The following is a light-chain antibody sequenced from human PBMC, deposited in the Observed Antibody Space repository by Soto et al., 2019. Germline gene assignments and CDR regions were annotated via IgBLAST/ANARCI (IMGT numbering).Light chain of an antibody. J-gene: IGLJ2*01. CDR2: EVI. V-gene: IGLV2-23*02. CDR1: SSDVGSYNL. Sequence: QSALTQPASVSGSPGQSITISCIGTSSDVGSYNLVSWYQQHPGKAPKVIIYEVIKRPSGVSNRFSGSKSGNTASLTISGLQAEDEADYYCCSYAGSTSLVFGGGTKLTVL. CDR3: CSYAGSTSLV.